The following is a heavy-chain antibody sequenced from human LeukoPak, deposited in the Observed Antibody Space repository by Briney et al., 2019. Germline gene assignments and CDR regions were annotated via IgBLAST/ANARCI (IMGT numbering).Heavy chain of an antibody. CDR3: ATDPSDLGGSGSNNYFDC. Sequence: GGSLRLTCAASGFTFSSYDMSWVRRAPGKGLEWVSGITYSSGYTYYADSVKGRITISRDNYRNTLSLPMNSLRAEDTAVYSCATDPSDLGGSGSNNYFDCWGQGTLVTVSS. V-gene: IGHV3-23*01. CDR1: GFTFSSYD. J-gene: IGHJ4*02. CDR2: ITYSSGYT. D-gene: IGHD3-10*01.